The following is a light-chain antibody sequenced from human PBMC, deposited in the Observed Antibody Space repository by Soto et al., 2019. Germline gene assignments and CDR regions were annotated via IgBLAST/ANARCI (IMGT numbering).Light chain of an antibody. CDR3: QSFDAGVSGYV. CDR2: GNK. J-gene: IGLJ1*01. Sequence: QCELAKQLSVSGALGRRAAIASPRSGLNIGAGYDVHWYQQLPGTAPKVVIYGNKIRPSGVPDRFSGSKSGTSASLAITGLQAEDEAEYFCQSFDAGVSGYVFGPGTRVTVL. CDR1: GLNIGAGYD. V-gene: IGLV1-40*01.